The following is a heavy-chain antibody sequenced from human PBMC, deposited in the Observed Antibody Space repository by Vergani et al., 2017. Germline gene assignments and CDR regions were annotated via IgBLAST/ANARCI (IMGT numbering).Heavy chain of an antibody. V-gene: IGHV3-49*03. CDR2: IRSKADGGTT. Sequence: EVQLVESGGGLVQPGRSLRLSCTASVFTFGDSAMSWFRQAPGKGLEWVGFIRSKADGGTTEYAASVKGRFTNSRGDSTSIAYLQMNSLKTEDTAVYYCARDDWDSVVVVAARRGFDYWGQGTLVTVSS. CDR1: VFTFGDSA. J-gene: IGHJ4*02. D-gene: IGHD2-15*01. CDR3: ARDDWDSVVVVAARRGFDY.